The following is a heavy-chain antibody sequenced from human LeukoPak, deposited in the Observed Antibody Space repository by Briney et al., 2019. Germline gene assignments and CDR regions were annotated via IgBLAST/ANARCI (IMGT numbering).Heavy chain of an antibody. J-gene: IGHJ3*02. Sequence: SETLSLTCAVYGGSFSGYYWSWIRQPPGKGLEWIGEINHSGSTNYNPSLKSRVTISVDTSKNQFSLKLSSVTAADTAVYYCARVHRAILTGYYIDAFDIWGQGTMVTVSS. CDR3: ARVHRAILTGYYIDAFDI. CDR1: GGSFSGYY. CDR2: INHSGST. D-gene: IGHD3-9*01. V-gene: IGHV4-34*01.